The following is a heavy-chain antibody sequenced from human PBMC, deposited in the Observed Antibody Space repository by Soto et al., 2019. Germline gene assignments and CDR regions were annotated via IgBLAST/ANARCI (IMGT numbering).Heavy chain of an antibody. V-gene: IGHV4-61*01. Sequence: SETLSLTCTVSGGSVSSGSYYWSWIRQPPGKGLEWIGYIYYSGSTNYNPSLKGRVTMSVDTSRDQVSLRLRSVTRADTAVYYCARDQYDVRSGSYYYAMEVWGQGTKVTVS. D-gene: IGHD3-3*01. CDR1: GGSVSSGSYY. J-gene: IGHJ6*02. CDR3: ARDQYDVRSGSYYYAMEV. CDR2: IYYSGST.